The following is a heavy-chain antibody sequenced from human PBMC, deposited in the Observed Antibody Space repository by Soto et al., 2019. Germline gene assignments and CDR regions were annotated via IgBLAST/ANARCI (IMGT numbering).Heavy chain of an antibody. CDR1: GYTFTSYD. V-gene: IGHV1-8*01. D-gene: IGHD1-26*01. J-gene: IGHJ3*02. Sequence: ASVKVSCKASGYTFTSYDINWVRQATGQGLEWMGWMNPNSGDTGYAQKFQGRVTMTRNTSISTAYMELSSLRSEDTAVYYCARFLVILREPRTIADAFNIWLQGTLVTVSS. CDR2: MNPNSGDT. CDR3: ARFLVILREPRTIADAFNI.